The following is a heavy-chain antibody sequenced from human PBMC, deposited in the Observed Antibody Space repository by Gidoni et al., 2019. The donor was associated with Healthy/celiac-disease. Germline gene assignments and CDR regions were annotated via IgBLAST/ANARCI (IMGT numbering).Heavy chain of an antibody. CDR3: ARLRGKIVGATTVDY. V-gene: IGHV4-34*01. CDR1: GGSFSGYY. D-gene: IGHD1-26*01. J-gene: IGHJ4*02. Sequence: QVQLQQWGAGLSQPSETLSLTCAVYGGSFSGYYWTWSRQPPGKGLVWIGEINHSGSTNYNPSLKSRVTISVDTSKNQFSLKLSSVTAADTAVYYCARLRGKIVGATTVDYWGQGTLVTVSS. CDR2: INHSGST.